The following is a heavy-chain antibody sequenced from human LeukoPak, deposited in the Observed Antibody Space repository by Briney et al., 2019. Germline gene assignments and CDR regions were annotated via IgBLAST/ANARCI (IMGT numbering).Heavy chain of an antibody. CDR3: ASEYSSPYYYYGMDV. V-gene: IGHV1-18*01. Sequence: ASVKVSCKASGYTFTSYGISWVRQAPGQGLEWMGWISAYNGNTNYAQKLQGRVTMTTDTSTSTAYMELRSLRSDDTAVYYCASEYSSPYYYYGMDVWGQGTTVTVSS. CDR1: GYTFTSYG. J-gene: IGHJ6*02. D-gene: IGHD6-13*01. CDR2: ISAYNGNT.